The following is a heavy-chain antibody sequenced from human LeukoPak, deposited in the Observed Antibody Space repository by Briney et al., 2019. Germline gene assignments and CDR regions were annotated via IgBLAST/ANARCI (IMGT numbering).Heavy chain of an antibody. J-gene: IGHJ3*02. CDR3: ASSTYYDFWRAPSAFDI. V-gene: IGHV1-2*02. D-gene: IGHD3-3*01. Sequence: ASVKVSCKASGYTFTGYYMHWVRQAPGQGLEWMGWINPNSGGTNYAQKFQGRVTMTRDTSISTAYMELSRLRSDDTAVYYCASSTYYDFWRAPSAFDIWGQGTMVTVSS. CDR2: INPNSGGT. CDR1: GYTFTGYY.